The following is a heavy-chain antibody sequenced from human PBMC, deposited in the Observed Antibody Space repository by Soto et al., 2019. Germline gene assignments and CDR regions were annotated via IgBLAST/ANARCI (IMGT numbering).Heavy chain of an antibody. V-gene: IGHV4-39*01. CDR1: GDYIINSEFY. CDR2: IFYLGSS. J-gene: IGHJ5*02. CDR3: ARHSLALRKNNWFDP. D-gene: IGHD3-3*02. Sequence: PSETLSLTCTVSGDYIINSEFYGGWVSQPNGKGLEWIGSIFYLGSSYFNPSLKSRVTMSVDTSKNQFSLRLRSVTAADTALYFCARHSLALRKNNWFDPWGQGIMVTVSS.